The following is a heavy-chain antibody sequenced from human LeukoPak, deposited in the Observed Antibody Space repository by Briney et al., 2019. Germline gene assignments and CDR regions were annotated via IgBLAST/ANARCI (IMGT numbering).Heavy chain of an antibody. Sequence: GGSLRLSCAASGLTFSNYWMSWVRQAPGKGLERVADIKDDGSGKYYVDSLKGRFTISRDNAKNSLYLQMNSLRAEDTAVYYCARVGYTSSWSPSDYWGQGALVTVSS. V-gene: IGHV3-7*01. CDR1: GLTFSNYW. J-gene: IGHJ4*02. CDR3: ARVGYTSSWSPSDY. CDR2: IKDDGSGK. D-gene: IGHD6-13*01.